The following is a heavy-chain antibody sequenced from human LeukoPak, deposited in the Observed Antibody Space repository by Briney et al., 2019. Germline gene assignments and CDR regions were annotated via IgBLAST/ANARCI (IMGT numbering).Heavy chain of an antibody. J-gene: IGHJ5*02. CDR2: IHHSGST. D-gene: IGHD3-22*01. CDR3: ATSSYYYDSSGSKDGNWFDP. CDR1: GGSFSGYY. Sequence: SETLSLTCAVYGGSFSGYYWSWIRQPPGKGLEWIGEIHHSGSTNYNPSLKSRVTISVDTSKNQFSLKLSSVTAADTAVYYCATSSYYYDSSGSKDGNWFDPWGQGTLVTVSS. V-gene: IGHV4-34*01.